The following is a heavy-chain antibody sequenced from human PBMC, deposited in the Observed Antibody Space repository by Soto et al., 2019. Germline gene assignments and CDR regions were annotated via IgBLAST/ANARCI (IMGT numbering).Heavy chain of an antibody. V-gene: IGHV1-69*13. CDR1: GGTFSSYA. Sequence: ASVKVSCKASGGTFSSYAISWGRQAPGQGLEWMGGIIPIFGTANYAQKFQGRVTITADESTSTAYMELSSLRSEDTAVYHCAREPSYDFWSRPNGMDVWGQGTTVTVSS. J-gene: IGHJ6*02. CDR3: AREPSYDFWSRPNGMDV. D-gene: IGHD3-3*01. CDR2: IIPIFGTA.